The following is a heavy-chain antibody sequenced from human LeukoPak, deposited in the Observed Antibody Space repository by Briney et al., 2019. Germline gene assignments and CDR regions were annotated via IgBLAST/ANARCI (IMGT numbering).Heavy chain of an antibody. CDR3: ARGFSYYYMDV. J-gene: IGHJ6*03. V-gene: IGHV4-61*02. CDR1: GGSISSGSYY. Sequence: SETLSLTCTVSGGSISSGSYYWSWIRQPAGKGLEWIGRIYTSGSTNYNPSLKSRVTISVDTSKNQFSLKLSSVTAADTAVYYCARGFSYYYMDVWGKGTTVTVSS. CDR2: IYTSGST.